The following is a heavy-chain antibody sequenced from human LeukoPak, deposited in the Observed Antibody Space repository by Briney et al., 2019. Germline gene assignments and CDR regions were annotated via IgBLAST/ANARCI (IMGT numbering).Heavy chain of an antibody. CDR3: ARSEDPLARWFDP. Sequence: GGSLRLSCAASGFTYSSYAMHWVRQAPGKGLEWVAVISYDGSNKYYADSVKGRFTISRDNSKNTLYLQMNSLRAEDTAVYYCARSEDPLARWFDPWGQGTLVTVSS. CDR1: GFTYSSYA. CDR2: ISYDGSNK. D-gene: IGHD6-6*01. J-gene: IGHJ5*02. V-gene: IGHV3-30*04.